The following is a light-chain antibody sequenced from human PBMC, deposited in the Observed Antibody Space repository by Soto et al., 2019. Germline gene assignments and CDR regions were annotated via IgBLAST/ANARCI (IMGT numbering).Light chain of an antibody. CDR1: QSISSW. V-gene: IGKV1-5*03. Sequence: DIQMTQSPSTLSASVGDRVTITCRASQSISSWLAWYQQKPGKAPKLLIYKASSLESGVPSRFSGSGSGTEFTLTISSPQPDDFATYYCQQYNGYPLTLGGGTKVDIK. CDR3: QQYNGYPLT. J-gene: IGKJ4*01. CDR2: KAS.